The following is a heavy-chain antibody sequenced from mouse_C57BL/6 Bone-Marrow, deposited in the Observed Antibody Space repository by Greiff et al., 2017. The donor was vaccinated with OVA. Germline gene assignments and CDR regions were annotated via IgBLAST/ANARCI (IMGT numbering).Heavy chain of an antibody. V-gene: IGHV1-54*01. CDR1: GYAFTNYL. CDR2: INPGSGGT. Sequence: QVQLKESGAELVRPGTSVKVSCKASGYAFTNYLIEWVKQRPGQGLEWIGVINPGSGGTNYNEKFKCKATLTADKSSRTAYMQLSSLTSEDTSVYSCATEGTYFDYWGQGTTLTVSS. D-gene: IGHD3-3*01. CDR3: ATEGTYFDY. J-gene: IGHJ2*01.